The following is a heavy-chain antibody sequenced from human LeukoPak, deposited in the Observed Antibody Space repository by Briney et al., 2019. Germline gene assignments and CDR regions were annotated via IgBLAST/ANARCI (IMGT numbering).Heavy chain of an antibody. D-gene: IGHD3-22*01. Sequence: SVKVSCKASGGTFSSYAISWVRQAPGQGLEWMGRIIPIFGTANYAQKFQGRVTITTDESTSTAYMELSSLRSEDTAVYYCARDSDDSSGYYSFDYWGQGTLVTVSS. CDR3: ARDSDDSSGYYSFDY. J-gene: IGHJ4*02. CDR1: GGTFSSYA. V-gene: IGHV1-69*05. CDR2: IIPIFGTA.